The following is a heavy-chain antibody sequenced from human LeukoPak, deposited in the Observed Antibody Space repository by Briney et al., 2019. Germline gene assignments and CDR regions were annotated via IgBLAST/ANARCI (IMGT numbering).Heavy chain of an antibody. J-gene: IGHJ4*02. Sequence: SETLSLTCTVSGGSISSGSNYWSWIRQPAGKGLEWIGRNYTSGSTNYNPSLKSRLTISVDTSKNQFSLKLSSVTAADTAIYYCARVTSSGWWMVWGQGTLVTVSS. D-gene: IGHD6-19*01. CDR2: NYTSGST. V-gene: IGHV4-61*02. CDR3: ARVTSSGWWMV. CDR1: GGSISSGSNY.